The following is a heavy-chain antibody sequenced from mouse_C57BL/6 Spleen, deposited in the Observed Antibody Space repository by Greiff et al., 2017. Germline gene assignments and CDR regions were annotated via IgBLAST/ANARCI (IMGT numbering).Heavy chain of an antibody. D-gene: IGHD2-4*01. V-gene: IGHV1-31*01. CDR3: ARGGDDYDGGYAMDY. J-gene: IGHJ4*01. CDR2: IYPYNGVS. CDR1: GYSFTGYY. Sequence: VQLQQSGPELVKPGASVKISCKASGYSFTGYYMHWVKQSHGTILDWIGYIYPYNGVSSYNQKFKGKATLTVDKSSSTAYMELRSLTSEDSAVYYCARGGDDYDGGYAMDYWGQGTSVTVSS.